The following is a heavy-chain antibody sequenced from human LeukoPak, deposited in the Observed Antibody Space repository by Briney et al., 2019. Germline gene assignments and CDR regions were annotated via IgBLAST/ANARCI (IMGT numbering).Heavy chain of an antibody. V-gene: IGHV5-51*01. Sequence: GASLKISCKGSGYSFTSYWIGCLRQMPGKGLEWIKIIYPGNSDTRYSPSFQGQVTISADKSISAAYLQWSSLKASDTAMYYCARHGVVVIARGDYYYYMDVWGKGITVTVSS. J-gene: IGHJ6*03. CDR3: ARHGVVVIARGDYYYYMDV. D-gene: IGHD2-21*01. CDR2: IYPGNSDT. CDR1: GYSFTSYW.